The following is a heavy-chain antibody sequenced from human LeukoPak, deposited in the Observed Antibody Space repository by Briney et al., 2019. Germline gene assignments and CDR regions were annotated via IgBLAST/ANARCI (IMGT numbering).Heavy chain of an antibody. D-gene: IGHD1-26*01. V-gene: IGHV3-21*01. CDR1: GFTFSSYG. J-gene: IGHJ4*02. Sequence: PGGTLRLSCAASGFTFSSYGMSWVRQAPGKGLEWVSSITSSSSYTFYADSVKGRFTISRDNAKNSLYLQMNSLRAEDTAVYYCAREFSGSNYGFPFDYWGQGTLVTVSS. CDR2: ITSSSSYT. CDR3: AREFSGSNYGFPFDY.